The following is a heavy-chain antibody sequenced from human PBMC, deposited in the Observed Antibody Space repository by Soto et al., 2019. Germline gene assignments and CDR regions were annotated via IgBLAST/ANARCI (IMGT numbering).Heavy chain of an antibody. CDR3: AKGRVVAGPFDY. CDR1: GSTFSSHG. Sequence: GGSLRLSCAASGSTFSSHGMSWVRQAPGKGLEWVSGISGSGDSIHYADSVKGRFTISRDNSKNTLYVQMNSLTADDTAVYYCAKGRVVAGPFDYWGQGTLVTVSS. CDR2: ISGSGDSI. J-gene: IGHJ4*02. D-gene: IGHD6-19*01. V-gene: IGHV3-23*01.